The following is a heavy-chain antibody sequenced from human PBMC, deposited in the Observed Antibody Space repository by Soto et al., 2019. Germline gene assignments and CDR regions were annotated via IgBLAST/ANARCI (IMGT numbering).Heavy chain of an antibody. D-gene: IGHD6-13*01. Sequence: GGSLRLSCAASGFTFSSYAMSWVRQAPGKGLEWVSAISGGGGSTYYADSVKGRFTISRDNSKNTLYLQMNSLRAEDTAVYYCATDPTTGYSTLYYFDYWGKGTLVTVSS. CDR2: ISGGGGST. CDR1: GFTFSSYA. J-gene: IGHJ4*02. CDR3: ATDPTTGYSTLYYFDY. V-gene: IGHV3-23*01.